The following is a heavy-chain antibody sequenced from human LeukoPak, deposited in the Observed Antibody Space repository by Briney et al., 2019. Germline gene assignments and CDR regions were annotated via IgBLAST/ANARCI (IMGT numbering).Heavy chain of an antibody. CDR3: AREDTGVAFDI. J-gene: IGHJ3*02. CDR2: ISGSGIK. D-gene: IGHD2-8*01. Sequence: GGSLRLSCATSRFTFSSYEMNWVRQAPGKGLEWVSYISGSGIKHYADSVKGRFTISRDNAKNSLYLQMNSLRVEDTAVYYCAREDTGVAFDIWGQGTTVTV. V-gene: IGHV3-48*03. CDR1: RFTFSSYE.